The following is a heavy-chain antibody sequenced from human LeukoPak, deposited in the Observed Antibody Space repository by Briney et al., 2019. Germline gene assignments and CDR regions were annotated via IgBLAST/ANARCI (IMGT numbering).Heavy chain of an antibody. D-gene: IGHD2-2*01. CDR1: GFTFSNAW. CDR2: IKSKTDSGIT. V-gene: IGHV3-15*01. J-gene: IGHJ4*02. CDR3: TTAPAQSDY. Sequence: GGSLRLSCAASGFTFSNAWMSWVRQAPGKGLEWVGRIKSKTDSGITDYAAPVKGRFTISRDDSKNTLYLQMNSLKTEDTAVYYCTTAPAQSDYWGQGTLVTVSS.